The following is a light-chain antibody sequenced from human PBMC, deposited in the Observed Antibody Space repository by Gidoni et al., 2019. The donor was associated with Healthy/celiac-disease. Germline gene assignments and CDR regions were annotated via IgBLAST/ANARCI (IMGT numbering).Light chain of an antibody. CDR2: GAS. Sequence: EIVMTPSPATLSVSPGESATLSCRARQSVSGNLALYQQRHGPAPRLLIYGASTRATGIPARFSGSGSGTEFTLTISSLQSEDFAVYYCQQYNNWPYTFGQGTKLEIK. CDR1: QSVSGN. J-gene: IGKJ2*01. CDR3: QQYNNWPYT. V-gene: IGKV3-15*01.